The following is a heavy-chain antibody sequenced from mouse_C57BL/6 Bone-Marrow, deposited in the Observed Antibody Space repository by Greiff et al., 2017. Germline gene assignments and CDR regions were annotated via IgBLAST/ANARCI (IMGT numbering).Heavy chain of an antibody. CDR2: ISSGSSTI. V-gene: IGHV5-17*01. Sequence: EVQLVESGGGLVKPGGSLKLSCAASGFTFSDYGMHWVRQAPEKGLEWVAYISSGSSTIYYADTVKGRFTIARDNAKNTLFLQMTSLRSEDTAMYYCARRDYRNYFWYFDVWGTGTTVTVSS. CDR3: ARRDYRNYFWYFDV. CDR1: GFTFSDYG. J-gene: IGHJ1*03. D-gene: IGHD2-1*01.